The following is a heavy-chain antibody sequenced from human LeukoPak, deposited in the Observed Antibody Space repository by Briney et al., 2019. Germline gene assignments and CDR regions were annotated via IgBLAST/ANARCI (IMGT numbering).Heavy chain of an antibody. J-gene: IGHJ4*02. V-gene: IGHV3-33*01. D-gene: IGHD2-15*01. CDR1: GFPFSSYV. Sequence: GGSLRLSCAASGFPFSSYVMHWLRQAPGKGLGWVAVIWFDGGKIYYADSVKGRFTISRDNSKNTLYLQMNSLRAEDTAAYHCARDFTNIRGGGYFDNWGQGTLVTVSS. CDR3: ARDFTNIRGGGYFDN. CDR2: IWFDGGKI.